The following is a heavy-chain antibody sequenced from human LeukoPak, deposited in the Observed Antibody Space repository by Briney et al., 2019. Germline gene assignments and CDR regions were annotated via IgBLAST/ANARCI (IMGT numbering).Heavy chain of an antibody. CDR1: GFTFNNYV. J-gene: IGHJ5*02. Sequence: PGGSLRLSCAASGFTFNNYVMNWVRQAPGKGLEWLSLISGSGDTTYYADSVKGRFTISRDNSKNTLYLQMNSLRAEDSALYYCAKAGSRCTTTRCFGMQGGNWFDPWGQGTLVTVSS. CDR2: ISGSGDTT. D-gene: IGHD2/OR15-2a*01. CDR3: AKAGSRCTTTRCFGMQGGNWFDP. V-gene: IGHV3-23*01.